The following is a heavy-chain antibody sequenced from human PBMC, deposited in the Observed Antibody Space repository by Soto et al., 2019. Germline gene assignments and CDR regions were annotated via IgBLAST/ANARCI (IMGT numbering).Heavy chain of an antibody. CDR1: GFTFSTYS. D-gene: IGHD2-15*01. Sequence: PGGSLRLSCAASGFTFSTYSINWVRQAPGKGLEWVSSISSSGDYIYYADSVKGRFTISRDNSKNTLYLQMNSLRAEDTAVYYCARDRFTGYCSGGSCYSPTYNWFDPWGQGTLVTVSS. J-gene: IGHJ5*02. CDR2: ISSSGDYI. V-gene: IGHV3-21*01. CDR3: ARDRFTGYCSGGSCYSPTYNWFDP.